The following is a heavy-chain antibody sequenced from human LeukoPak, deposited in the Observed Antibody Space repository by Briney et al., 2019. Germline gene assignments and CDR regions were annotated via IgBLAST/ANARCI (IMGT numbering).Heavy chain of an antibody. V-gene: IGHV3-48*04. CDR3: ARVLYPIRYFDY. J-gene: IGHJ4*02. CDR1: GFTFSSYN. CDR2: ISTTSSTI. D-gene: IGHD2-2*02. Sequence: GGSLRLSCAASGFTFSSYNMNWVRQAPGKGLECISYISTTSSTIYYADSVKGRFTISRDNAKNLLYLQMNSLRAEDTAVYYCARVLYPIRYFDYWGQGTLVTVSS.